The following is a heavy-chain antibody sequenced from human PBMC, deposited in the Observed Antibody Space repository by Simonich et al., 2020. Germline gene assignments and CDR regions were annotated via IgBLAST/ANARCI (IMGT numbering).Heavy chain of an antibody. J-gene: IGHJ2*01. Sequence: EVQLVESGGGLVQPGGSLRLSCAASGFTFSSYWRSWVRQAPGKGLEGGANIKQDGREKYYVDSVKGRFTISRDNAKNSLYLQMNSLRAEDTAVYYCAREYSSSSDPYWYFDLWGRGTLVTVSS. CDR2: IKQDGREK. V-gene: IGHV3-7*01. CDR1: GFTFSSYW. D-gene: IGHD6-6*01. CDR3: AREYSSSSDPYWYFDL.